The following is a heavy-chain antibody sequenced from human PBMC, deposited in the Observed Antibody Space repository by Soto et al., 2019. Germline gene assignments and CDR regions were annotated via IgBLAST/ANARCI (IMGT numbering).Heavy chain of an antibody. CDR1: GFTFSSYW. V-gene: IGHV3-7*01. Sequence: GSLRLSCAASGFTFSSYWMSWVRQAPGKGLEWVANIKQDGSEKYYVDSVKGRFTISRDNAKNSLYLQMNSLGAEDTAVYYCARHSSGWSYFDYWGQGTLVTVSS. CDR3: ARHSSGWSYFDY. J-gene: IGHJ4*02. D-gene: IGHD6-19*01. CDR2: IKQDGSEK.